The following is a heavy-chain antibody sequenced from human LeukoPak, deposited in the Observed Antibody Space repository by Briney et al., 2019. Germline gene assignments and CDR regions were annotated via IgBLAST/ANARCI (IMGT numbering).Heavy chain of an antibody. CDR2: ISGSSSYI. CDR3: ARVDSRGGFDY. CDR1: GFTFSSYS. J-gene: IGHJ4*02. V-gene: IGHV3-21*01. Sequence: GGSLRLSCAASGFTFSSYSMNWVRQAPGKGLEWVSSISGSSSYIYYADSVKGRFTISRDNAKNSLYLQMNSLRAEDTAVYYCARVDSRGGFDYWGQGTLVTVSS. D-gene: IGHD3-22*01.